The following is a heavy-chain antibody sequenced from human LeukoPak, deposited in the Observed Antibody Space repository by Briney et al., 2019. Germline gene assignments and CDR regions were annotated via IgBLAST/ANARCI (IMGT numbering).Heavy chain of an antibody. CDR2: ISTNGGST. Sequence: GGSLRLSCAASGFTFSDYAMHWVRQAPGKGLEYVSAISTNGGSTYYANSVKGRFTISRDNSRDTLYLHVGSLRPEDMAVYYCARGYCSSAGCYPNDAFDVWGQGTMVTVSS. D-gene: IGHD2-2*01. CDR3: ARGYCSSAGCYPNDAFDV. J-gene: IGHJ3*01. CDR1: GFTFSDYA. V-gene: IGHV3-64*01.